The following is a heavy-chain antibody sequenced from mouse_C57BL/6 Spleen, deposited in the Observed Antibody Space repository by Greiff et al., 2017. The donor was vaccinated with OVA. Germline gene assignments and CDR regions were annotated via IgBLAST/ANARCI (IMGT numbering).Heavy chain of an antibody. Sequence: QVQLKQPGAELVMPGASVKLSCKASGFTFTSYWMHWVQQRPGQGLEWIGEIDPSDSYTNYNQKFKGQFTLTVDTTSSTSYVQLSSLTSEDTAVYYCARTPIYYEYGFYYGYWGQGTTLTVSS. CDR2: IDPSDSYT. D-gene: IGHD2-4*01. V-gene: IGHV1-69*01. CDR1: GFTFTSYW. CDR3: ARTPIYYEYGFYYGY. J-gene: IGHJ2*01.